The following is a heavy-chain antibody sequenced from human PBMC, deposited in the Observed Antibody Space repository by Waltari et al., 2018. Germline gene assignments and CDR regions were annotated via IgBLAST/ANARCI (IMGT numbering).Heavy chain of an antibody. CDR2: INDSGRT. J-gene: IGHJ6*03. Sequence: QVHLQQWGAGLLKPSEPLSRTGGVSGGPLSGYHWTWIRQPPGTGLVWSGEINDSGRTTYNPSLESRVTLSIDTANNQFSLRVRSVTAADTAVYYCARVFGYYYYYMDVWGKGTTVAISS. CDR1: GGPLSGYH. V-gene: IGHV4-34*02. D-gene: IGHD3-3*01. CDR3: ARVFGYYYYYMDV.